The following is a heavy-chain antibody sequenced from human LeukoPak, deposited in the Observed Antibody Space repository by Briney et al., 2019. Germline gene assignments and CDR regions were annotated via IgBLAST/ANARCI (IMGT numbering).Heavy chain of an antibody. CDR3: ARDVYSRGWYSGLSFDY. Sequence: PGGSLRLSCAASGFTFDDYGMSWVRQAPGKGLEWVSGINWNGGSTGYADSVKGRFTISRDNAKNSLYLQMNSLRAEDTALYYCARDVYSRGWYSGLSFDYCGQGTLVTVSS. D-gene: IGHD6-19*01. V-gene: IGHV3-20*04. CDR1: GFTFDDYG. CDR2: INWNGGST. J-gene: IGHJ4*02.